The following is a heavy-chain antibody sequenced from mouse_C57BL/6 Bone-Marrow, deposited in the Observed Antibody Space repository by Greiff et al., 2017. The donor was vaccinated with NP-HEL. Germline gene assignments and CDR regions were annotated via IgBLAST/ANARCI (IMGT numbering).Heavy chain of an antibody. Sequence: LVESEGGLVQPGSSMKLSCTASGFTFSDYYMAWVRQVPEKGLEWVANINYDGSSTYYLDSLKSRFIISRDNAKNILYLQMSSLKSEDTATDYCAREGLLLAMDYWGQGTSVTGSS. CDR3: AREGLLLAMDY. V-gene: IGHV5-16*01. CDR2: INYDGSST. J-gene: IGHJ4*01. CDR1: GFTFSDYY. D-gene: IGHD2-3*01.